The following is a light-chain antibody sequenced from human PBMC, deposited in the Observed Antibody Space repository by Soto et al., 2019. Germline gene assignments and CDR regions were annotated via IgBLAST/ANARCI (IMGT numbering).Light chain of an antibody. J-gene: IGLJ1*01. CDR2: DTS. Sequence: QAVVTQEPSVTVSPGGTVTLTCGSRTGAVTSGHYPYWFQHKPVQSRRTLIYDTSNKHSWTPARFSSSLRGGKACLNFSGAQPEDEAEYYCLPSYTGAYVLRTGTTVPVL. CDR3: LPSYTGAYV. CDR1: TGAVTSGHY. V-gene: IGLV7-46*01.